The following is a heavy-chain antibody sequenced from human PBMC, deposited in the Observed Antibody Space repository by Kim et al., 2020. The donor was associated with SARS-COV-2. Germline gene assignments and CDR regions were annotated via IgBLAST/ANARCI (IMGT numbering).Heavy chain of an antibody. CDR1: GGSFSGYY. Sequence: SETLSLTCAVYGGSFSGYYWSWIRQPPGKGLEWIGEINHSGSTNYNPSLKSRVTISVDTSKNQFSLKLSSVTAADTAVYYCARTSSIAARRNNWFDPWGQGTLVTVSS. V-gene: IGHV4-34*01. J-gene: IGHJ5*02. D-gene: IGHD6-6*01. CDR3: ARTSSIAARRNNWFDP. CDR2: INHSGST.